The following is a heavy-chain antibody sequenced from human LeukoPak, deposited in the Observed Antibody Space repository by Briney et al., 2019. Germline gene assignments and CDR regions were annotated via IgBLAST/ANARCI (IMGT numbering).Heavy chain of an antibody. Sequence: ASVKVSCKASGYTFTDYHMHWVRQPPGQGLEWMGWINPNSGGTNYAQKFQGRVTMTRDTSISTTNMELRSLTSDDTAVYYCAREMETGTVVTPGYWGQGTLVTVSS. CDR2: INPNSGGT. D-gene: IGHD4-23*01. J-gene: IGHJ4*02. V-gene: IGHV1-2*02. CDR1: GYTFTDYH. CDR3: AREMETGTVVTPGY.